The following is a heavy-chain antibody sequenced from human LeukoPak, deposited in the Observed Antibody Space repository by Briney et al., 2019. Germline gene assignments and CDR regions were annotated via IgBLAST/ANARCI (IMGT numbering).Heavy chain of an antibody. V-gene: IGHV1-18*01. J-gene: IGHJ4*02. D-gene: IGHD6-13*01. CDR1: GYTFTSYG. CDR3: ARPGYSSSWYYFDY. Sequence: ASVKVSCKASGYTFTSYGISWVRRAPGQGLEWMGWISAYNGNTNYAQKLQGRVTTTTDTSTSTAYMELRSLRSDDTAVYYCARPGYSSSWYYFDYWGQGTLVTVSS. CDR2: ISAYNGNT.